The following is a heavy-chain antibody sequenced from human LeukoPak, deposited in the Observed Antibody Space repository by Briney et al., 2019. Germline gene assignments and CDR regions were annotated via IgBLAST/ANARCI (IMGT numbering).Heavy chain of an antibody. CDR2: IDPSDSYT. CDR1: GYSFTSYW. V-gene: IGHV5-10-1*01. D-gene: IGHD3-10*01. CDR3: ARARGDHYSFDY. J-gene: IGHJ4*02. Sequence: HGESLRISCKGYGYSFTSYWIIWVRQMPGKGLEWMGRIDPSDSYTNYSPSLQGHVTISADKSISAAYLQWSNLKASDTDMYYCARARGDHYSFDYWGQGTLVTVSS.